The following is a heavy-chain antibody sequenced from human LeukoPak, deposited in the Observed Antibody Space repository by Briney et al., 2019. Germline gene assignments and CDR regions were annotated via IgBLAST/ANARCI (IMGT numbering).Heavy chain of an antibody. CDR3: ARQGSGWYDY. J-gene: IGHJ4*02. V-gene: IGHV4-59*08. D-gene: IGHD6-19*01. CDR2: IYYSGST. Sequence: SETLSLTCTVSGGSISSYYWSWIRQPPGKGLEWIGYIYYSGSTNYNPSPKSRVTISVDTSKNQFSLKLSSVTAADTAVYYCARQGSGWYDYWGQGTLVTVSS. CDR1: GGSISSYY.